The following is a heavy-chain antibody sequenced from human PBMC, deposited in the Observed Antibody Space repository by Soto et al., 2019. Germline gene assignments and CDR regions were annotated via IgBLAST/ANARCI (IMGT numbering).Heavy chain of an antibody. Sequence: LSEVSIHCVRQAPGVGPEWMGGFEPEDGEIVYAQIFQGRITMTEDSSTDTAYMELSSLRSEDSAVYYCATQALMSSQPGVAATYFDHWGQGTLVTVSS. CDR3: ATQALMSSQPGVAATYFDH. CDR2: FEPEDGEI. J-gene: IGHJ4*02. V-gene: IGHV1-24*01. CDR1: LSEVS. D-gene: IGHD5-12*01.